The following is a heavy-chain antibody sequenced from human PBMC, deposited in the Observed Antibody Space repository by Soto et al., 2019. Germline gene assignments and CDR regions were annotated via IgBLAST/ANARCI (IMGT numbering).Heavy chain of an antibody. J-gene: IGHJ4*02. CDR2: ISAYNGNT. CDR3: ARGVAGHLDY. CDR1: GYTFTSYG. V-gene: IGHV1-18*01. D-gene: IGHD6-19*01. Sequence: ASVKVSCKASGYTFTSYGISWVRQAPGQGLEWMGRISAYNGNTNYAQKLQGRVTMTTNTTTSIAYMELRSLRSDDTAVYYCARGVAGHLDYWGQGTLVTVSS.